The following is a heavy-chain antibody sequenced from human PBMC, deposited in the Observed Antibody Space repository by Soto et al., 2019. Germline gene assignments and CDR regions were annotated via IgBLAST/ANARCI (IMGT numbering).Heavy chain of an antibody. CDR2: INHSGST. D-gene: IGHD2-2*01. CDR1: GGSFSGYY. Sequence: QVQLQQWGAGLLKPSETLSLTCAVYGGSFSGYYWSWIRQPPGKGLEWIGEINHSGSTNYNPSLKSRVTISVDTSKNQFSLKLSSVTAADTAVYYCARRPVYCSSTSCHPDFRYYYGMDVWGQGTTVTVSS. J-gene: IGHJ6*02. V-gene: IGHV4-34*01. CDR3: ARRPVYCSSTSCHPDFRYYYGMDV.